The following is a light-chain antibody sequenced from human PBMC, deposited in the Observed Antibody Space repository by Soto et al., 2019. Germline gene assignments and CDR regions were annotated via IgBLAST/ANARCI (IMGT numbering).Light chain of an antibody. CDR2: AAS. V-gene: IGKV1-39*01. CDR1: QSISSS. CDR3: QQSYSTPRT. Sequence: DIQMTKSPSSLSASVGDRVTITCPASQSISSSFNWYQQKPGKAPKLLIYAASSLQSGVPSRFSGSGSGTDFTLTISSLQPEDFATYYCQQSYSTPRTFGQGTKVEIK. J-gene: IGKJ1*01.